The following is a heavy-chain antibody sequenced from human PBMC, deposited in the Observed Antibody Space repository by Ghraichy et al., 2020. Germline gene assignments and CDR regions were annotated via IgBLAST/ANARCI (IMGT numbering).Heavy chain of an antibody. CDR2: IIPILGIA. CDR3: ARDPYQLLLDYYYYGMDV. D-gene: IGHD2-2*01. J-gene: IGHJ6*02. CDR1: GGTFSSYA. Sequence: SVKVSCKASGGTFSSYAISWVRQAPGQGLEWMGRIIPILGIANYAQKFQGRVTITADKSTSTAYMELSSLRSEDTAVYYCARDPYQLLLDYYYYGMDVWGQGTTVTVSS. V-gene: IGHV1-69*04.